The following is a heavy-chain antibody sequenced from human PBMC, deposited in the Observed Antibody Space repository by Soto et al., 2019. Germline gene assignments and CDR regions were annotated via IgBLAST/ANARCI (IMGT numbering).Heavy chain of an antibody. CDR3: ARVYGVVAASEV. J-gene: IGHJ6*02. CDR1: GFTFSSYG. V-gene: IGHV3-33*01. Sequence: GGSLRLSCAASGFTFSSYGMHWVRQAPGKGLEWVAVIWYDGSNKYYADSVKGRFTISRDNSKNTLYLQMNSLRAEDTAVYYCARVYGVVAASEVWGQGTTVTVSS. D-gene: IGHD2-15*01. CDR2: IWYDGSNK.